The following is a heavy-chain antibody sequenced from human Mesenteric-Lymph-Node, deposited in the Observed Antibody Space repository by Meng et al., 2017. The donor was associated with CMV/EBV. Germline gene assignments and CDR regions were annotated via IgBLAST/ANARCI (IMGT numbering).Heavy chain of an antibody. Sequence: QVQLQPWGAGLLKPSETLSLTCAVYGGSFSGYYWSWIRQPPGKGLEWIGGINHSGVPNYNPSLKSRVTIPLDRSKNQFSLKLSSVTAEDTAVYYCARGSDIPVNNYWGQGTLVTVSS. CDR2: INHSGVP. CDR1: GGSFSGYY. D-gene: IGHD2-15*01. V-gene: IGHV4-34*01. J-gene: IGHJ4*02. CDR3: ARGSDIPVNNY.